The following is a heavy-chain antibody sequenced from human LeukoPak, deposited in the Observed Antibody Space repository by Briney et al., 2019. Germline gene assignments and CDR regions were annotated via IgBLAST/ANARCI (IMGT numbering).Heavy chain of an antibody. Sequence: GGSLRLSCAASGFTFSGSALHWVRQPSGKGLEWVGHIDKKDNLYATAYAESVKGRFTISRDDSKDTAFLHMDSLKTEDTALYYCTRDRGTYNWFDPWGQGTLVTVSS. CDR1: GFTFSGSA. V-gene: IGHV3-73*01. CDR2: IDKKDNLYAT. J-gene: IGHJ5*02. D-gene: IGHD2-15*01. CDR3: TRDRGTYNWFDP.